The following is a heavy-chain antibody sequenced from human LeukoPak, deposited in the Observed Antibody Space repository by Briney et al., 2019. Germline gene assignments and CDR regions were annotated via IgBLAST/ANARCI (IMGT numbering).Heavy chain of an antibody. D-gene: IGHD6-19*01. Sequence: PGGSLRLSCAAPGFIFDDYAIHWVRQAPAKGLEWVSLISGYGGSTFYAYSVKGRFTISRDNSKTSLYLQMSSLRSEDTALYYCARESERSGWYDYWGQGTLVTVSS. CDR3: ARESERSGWYDY. J-gene: IGHJ4*02. CDR1: GFIFDDYA. V-gene: IGHV3-43*02. CDR2: ISGYGGST.